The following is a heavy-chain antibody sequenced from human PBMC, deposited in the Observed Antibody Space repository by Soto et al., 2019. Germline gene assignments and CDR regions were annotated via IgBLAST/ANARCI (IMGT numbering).Heavy chain of an antibody. CDR1: GFTFGDYA. CDR3: TRVVTTMNEGDY. J-gene: IGHJ4*02. Sequence: GGSLRLSCTASGFTFGDYAMSWVRQAPGKGLEWVGFIRSKAYGGTTEYAASVKGRFAISRDDSKSIAYLQMNSLKTEDTAVYYCTRVVTTMNEGDYWGQGTLVTVSS. D-gene: IGHD5-12*01. V-gene: IGHV3-49*04. CDR2: IRSKAYGGTT.